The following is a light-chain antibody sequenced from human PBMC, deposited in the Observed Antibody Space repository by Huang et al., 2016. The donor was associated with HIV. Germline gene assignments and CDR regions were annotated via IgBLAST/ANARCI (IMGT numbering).Light chain of an antibody. V-gene: IGKV1-33*01. CDR2: DAS. CDR1: QDINNF. CDR3: QQYDDVPIS. Sequence: DIQMTQSPSSLSASVGDRVTITCQASQDINNFLKCYQQKPGKAPKLLIPDASNLQTGVPSRFSGSGSGTHFTFTITSLQRDDIGTYYCQQYDDVPISFGGGTKV. J-gene: IGKJ4*01.